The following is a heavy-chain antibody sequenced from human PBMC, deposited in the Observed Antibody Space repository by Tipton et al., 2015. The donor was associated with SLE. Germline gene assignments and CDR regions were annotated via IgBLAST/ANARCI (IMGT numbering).Heavy chain of an antibody. J-gene: IGHJ4*02. CDR3: ATRGAFGVVTFFDS. Sequence: TLSLTCTVSGGSISNYYWNWIRQPPGKGLGWIGFMYHSGSTHYNPSLQSRVTISVDRSENQFSLELRSVTAADTAVYYCATRGAFGVVTFFDSWGQGTLVTVSS. CDR1: GGSISNYY. CDR2: MYHSGST. D-gene: IGHD3-3*01. V-gene: IGHV4-59*12.